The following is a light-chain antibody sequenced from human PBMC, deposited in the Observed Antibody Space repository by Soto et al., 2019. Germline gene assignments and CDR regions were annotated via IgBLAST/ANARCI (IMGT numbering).Light chain of an antibody. CDR2: LGS. J-gene: IGKJ2*01. CDR3: MQALQTPYT. V-gene: IGKV2-28*01. Sequence: DIVMTQSPLSLPVTPGEPASISCRSSQSLLYSDGYNYLDWYLQKPGQSPQLLSYLGSDRASGVPDRFSGSGSGTDFTLKISRVEAEDVGVYYCMQALQTPYTFGHGTKLEIK. CDR1: QSLLYSDGYNY.